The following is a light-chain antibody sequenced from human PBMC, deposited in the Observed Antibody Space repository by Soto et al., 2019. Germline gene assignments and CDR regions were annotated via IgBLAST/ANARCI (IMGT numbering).Light chain of an antibody. V-gene: IGLV2-14*01. Sequence: ALTQPASVSGSPGQSITISCSGTNSDVGGYNYVSWYQQHPGKAPKLMIYDVSYRPSGISNRFSGFKSDNTASLTISGLQAEDEADYYCSSYTTSSLYVFGTGTKVTVL. J-gene: IGLJ1*01. CDR2: DVS. CDR1: NSDVGGYNY. CDR3: SSYTTSSLYV.